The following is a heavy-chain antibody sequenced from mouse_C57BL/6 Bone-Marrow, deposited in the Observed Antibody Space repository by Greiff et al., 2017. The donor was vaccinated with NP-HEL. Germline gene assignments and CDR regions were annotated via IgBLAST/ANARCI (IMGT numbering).Heavy chain of an antibody. CDR1: GYTFTSYW. D-gene: IGHD3-2*02. V-gene: IGHV1-64*01. CDR2: IHPNSGST. Sequence: VQLQQPGAELVKPGASVKLSCKASGYTFTSYWMHWVKQRPGQGLAWIGMIHPNSGSTNYNEKFKSKATLTVDKSSSTAYMQLSSLTSEYSAVYYCARKLRDAYYAMDYWGQGTSVTVSS. CDR3: ARKLRDAYYAMDY. J-gene: IGHJ4*01.